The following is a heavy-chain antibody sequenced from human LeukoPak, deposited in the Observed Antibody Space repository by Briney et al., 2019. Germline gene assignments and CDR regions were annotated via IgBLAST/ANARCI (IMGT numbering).Heavy chain of an antibody. CDR1: GGSISSGDYY. J-gene: IGHJ5*02. Sequence: SETLSLTCTVSGGSISSGDYYWSWIRQAPGKVLESIGYIYYSGATYYYPSLKSRVTISVDTSKNQFSLKLTSVTAADTAVYYCARGYCGGDCYPGYPPKGWFDPWGQGTLVTVSS. V-gene: IGHV4-30-4*01. CDR2: IYYSGAT. D-gene: IGHD2-21*02. CDR3: ARGYCGGDCYPGYPPKGWFDP.